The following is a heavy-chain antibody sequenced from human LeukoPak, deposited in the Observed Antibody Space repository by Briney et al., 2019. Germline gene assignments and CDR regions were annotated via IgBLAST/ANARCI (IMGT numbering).Heavy chain of an antibody. V-gene: IGHV3-49*03. D-gene: IGHD3-22*01. CDR3: TRGTGGYYDSSGYSDY. CDR1: GFTFGDYA. J-gene: IGHJ4*02. CDR2: IRSKAYGGTT. Sequence: PGGSLRLSCTASGFTFGDYAMSWFRQAPGKGLEWVGFIRSKAYGGTTEYAASAKGRFTISRDDSKSIAYLQMNSLRTEDTAVYYCTRGTGGYYDSSGYSDYWGQGTLVTVSS.